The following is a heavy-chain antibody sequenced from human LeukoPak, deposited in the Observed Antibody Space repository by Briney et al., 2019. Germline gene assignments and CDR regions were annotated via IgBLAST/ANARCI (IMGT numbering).Heavy chain of an antibody. V-gene: IGHV3-30*18. CDR3: AKVVLPSAMINYFDP. CDR2: ISKDASKA. D-gene: IGHD2-2*01. CDR1: GFTFSSHG. J-gene: IGHJ5*02. Sequence: GGSLRLSCAASGFTFSSHGIHWARQAPGEGLEWVAVISKDASKASYGDSVKGRFTISRDNSKNTVYLQMNSLRVEDTAIYYCAKVVLPSAMINYFDPWGQGTLVTVSS.